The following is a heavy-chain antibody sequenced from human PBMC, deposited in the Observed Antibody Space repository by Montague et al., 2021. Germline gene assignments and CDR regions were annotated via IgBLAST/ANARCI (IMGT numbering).Heavy chain of an antibody. CDR2: ITSDGSDK. Sequence: SLRLSCAASGFSFSSLWMHWVRQAPGKGLVWVSQITSDGSDKNYADSVKGRFTISRDNAKSTLYLQMNSLRDEDTAVYYCVRDRPTAWFDSWGQGTLVTVSS. V-gene: IGHV3-74*01. CDR3: VRDRPTAWFDS. D-gene: IGHD5-18*01. CDR1: GFSFSSLW. J-gene: IGHJ5*01.